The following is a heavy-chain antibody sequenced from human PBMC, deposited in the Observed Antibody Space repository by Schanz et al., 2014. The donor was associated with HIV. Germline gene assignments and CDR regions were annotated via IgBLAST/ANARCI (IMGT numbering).Heavy chain of an antibody. V-gene: IGHV3-72*01. CDR3: ARANLATRYFDY. CDR1: GFTFSDHY. Sequence: EVQVVQSGGGLVQPGGSLRLSCAASGFTFSDHYMDWVRQAPGRGLEWVARIRNKASSYTTEYAASVKGRFTISRDESENSLYLQMSSLNSDDTAVYYCARANLATRYFDYWGQGTLVTVSS. J-gene: IGHJ4*02. CDR2: IRNKASSYTT. D-gene: IGHD6-6*01.